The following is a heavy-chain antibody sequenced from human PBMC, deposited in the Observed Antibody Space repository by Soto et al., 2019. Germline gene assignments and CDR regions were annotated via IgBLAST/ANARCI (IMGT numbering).Heavy chain of an antibody. D-gene: IGHD2-15*01. CDR2: IKQDGSEK. CDR1: GFTFETSW. Sequence: EVQLVESGGGLVQLGGSLRLSCAASGFTFETSWMTWVRQAPGKGLEWVANIKQDGSEKYYVDSVKGRFTISRDNAKNSLYLQMNSLRVEDTAVYFCVRERISSWGQGTLVTVSS. J-gene: IGHJ4*02. V-gene: IGHV3-7*01. CDR3: VRERISS.